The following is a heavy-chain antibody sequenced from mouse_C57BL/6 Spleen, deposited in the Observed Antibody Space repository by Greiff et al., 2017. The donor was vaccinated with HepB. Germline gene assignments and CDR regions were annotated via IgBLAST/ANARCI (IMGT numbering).Heavy chain of an antibody. CDR1: GYTFTDYY. CDR2: IYPGSGNT. Sequence: QVQLKESGAELVRPGASVKLSCKASGYTFTDYYINWVKQRPGQGLEWIARIYPGSGNTYYNEKFKGKATLTAEKSSSTAYMQLSSLTSEDSAVYFCARLPTTGAMDYWGQGTSVTVSS. J-gene: IGHJ4*01. V-gene: IGHV1-76*01. D-gene: IGHD1-1*01. CDR3: ARLPTTGAMDY.